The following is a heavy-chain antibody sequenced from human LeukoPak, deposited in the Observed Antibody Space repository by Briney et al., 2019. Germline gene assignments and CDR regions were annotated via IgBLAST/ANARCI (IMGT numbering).Heavy chain of an antibody. CDR1: GASFSSSTYY. J-gene: IGHJ4*02. CDR3: ARHAGGISATGTRPFDY. V-gene: IGHV4-39*01. Sequence: PSETLSLTCTVSGASFSSSTYYWGWIRQPPGKGLEWIGSIYYSGSTYYNPSLKSRVTMSVDTSKNQFSLKLSSVTATDTAVYYCARHAGGISATGTRPFDYWGQGTLVTVSS. CDR2: IYYSGST. D-gene: IGHD6-13*01.